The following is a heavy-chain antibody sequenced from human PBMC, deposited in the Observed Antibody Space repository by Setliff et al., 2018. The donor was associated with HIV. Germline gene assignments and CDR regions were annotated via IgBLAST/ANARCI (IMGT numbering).Heavy chain of an antibody. Sequence: SVKVSCKASGGTFSSYAISWVRQAPGQGLEWRGGIIPIFGTATSAQKFQGRVTITTDESTSTAYMELSSLRAEDTAVDYCALARLPGMVTAVVPRDNCLDPWGQGTRVTVSS. CDR2: IIPIFGTA. J-gene: IGHJ5*02. CDR3: ALARLPGMVTAVVPRDNCLDP. V-gene: IGHV1-69*05. D-gene: IGHD2-21*02. CDR1: GGTFSSYA.